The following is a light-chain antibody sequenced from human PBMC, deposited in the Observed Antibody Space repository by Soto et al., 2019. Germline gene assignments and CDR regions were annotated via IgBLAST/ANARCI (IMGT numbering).Light chain of an antibody. V-gene: IGKV1-5*01. CDR2: DVS. CDR3: QHTTDFT. Sequence: DTPMTQSPSTLAASVGDTVTMTCRSSSKWLAWYQKKPGKAPKLLIYDVSNLERGVPPRFSGSTSGAESTLTITGLQPDDLGTYYCQHTTDFTFGQGTKVEIK. J-gene: IGKJ2*01. CDR1: SSSKW.